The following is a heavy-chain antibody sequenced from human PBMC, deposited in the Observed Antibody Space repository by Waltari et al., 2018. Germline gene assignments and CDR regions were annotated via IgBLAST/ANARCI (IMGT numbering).Heavy chain of an antibody. Sequence: QVQLQESGPGLVRPSQTLSLTCTVSGGSISSCSVYWPWIRTPAGKGLEWVGHIFTRGSTKYNPSLKSRVSVSLDTSENQFSLRLSSVTAADTAVYYCARDEARYYDIMTGGGYYGLDVWGQGTTVTVSS. CDR2: IFTRGST. V-gene: IGHV4-61*02. CDR1: GGSISSCSVY. J-gene: IGHJ6*02. CDR3: ARDEARYYDIMTGGGYYGLDV. D-gene: IGHD3-9*01.